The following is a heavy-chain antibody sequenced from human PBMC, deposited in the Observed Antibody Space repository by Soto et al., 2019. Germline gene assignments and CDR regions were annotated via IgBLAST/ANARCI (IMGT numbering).Heavy chain of an antibody. V-gene: IGHV1-18*01. Sequence: QVQLVQSGAEVKKPGASVKVSCKASGYTFTSYGISWVRQAPGQGLEWMGWISAYNGNTNYAQKLQGRVTMTTGTSTSTAYMELRSLRSDDTAVYYCAREDYDFWSGYREYYFDYWGQGTLVTVSS. CDR3: AREDYDFWSGYREYYFDY. J-gene: IGHJ4*02. CDR1: GYTFTSYG. D-gene: IGHD3-3*01. CDR2: ISAYNGNT.